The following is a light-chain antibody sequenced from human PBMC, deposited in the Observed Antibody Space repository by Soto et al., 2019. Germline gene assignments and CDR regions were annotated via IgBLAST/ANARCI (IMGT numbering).Light chain of an antibody. V-gene: IGKV3-11*01. CDR2: DAA. CDR1: HSIEKL. Sequence: EVVLTQSPATLSLSPGARAILSGRHSHSIEKLFSWYQQKPDQTPRLLIYDAANSAAGIPARFCSSGSETDFTLTTSSIVPEDFAVYYCQQRNHWPPLTFGGGTKVEIK. J-gene: IGKJ4*01. CDR3: QQRNHWPPLT.